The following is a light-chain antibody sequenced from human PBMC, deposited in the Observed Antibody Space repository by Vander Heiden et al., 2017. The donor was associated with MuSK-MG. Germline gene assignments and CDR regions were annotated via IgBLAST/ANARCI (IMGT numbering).Light chain of an antibody. J-gene: IGLJ1*01. CDR3: SSYTTSSTQV. CDR2: DVS. Sequence: QSALTQPASVSGSPGQSITIPCTGTSSDVGGYNYVSWYQQHPGKAPKLMIYDVSYRPSGVSNRFSGSKSGNTASLTISGLQAEDEADYYCSSYTTSSTQVFGTGTKVTVL. V-gene: IGLV2-14*03. CDR1: SSDVGGYNY.